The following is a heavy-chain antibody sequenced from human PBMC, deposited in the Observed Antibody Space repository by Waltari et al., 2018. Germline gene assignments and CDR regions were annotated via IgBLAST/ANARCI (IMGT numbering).Heavy chain of an antibody. CDR3: AGTPVGVTFLYFDY. CDR2: IHYSGST. CDR1: GGSFSGYY. D-gene: IGHD1-26*01. J-gene: IGHJ4*02. Sequence: QVQLQQWGAGLLKPSETLSLTCAVYGGSFSGYYWSWIRQSPGKGLEGIGEIHYSGSTNYNPALKSRVTISTDTSKTQFSLELTSVTGADTAVYYCAGTPVGVTFLYFDYWGQGTLVTVSS. V-gene: IGHV4-34*01.